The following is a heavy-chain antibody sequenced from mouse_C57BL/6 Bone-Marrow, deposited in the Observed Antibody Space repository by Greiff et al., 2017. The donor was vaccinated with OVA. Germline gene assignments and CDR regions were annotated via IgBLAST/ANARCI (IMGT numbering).Heavy chain of an antibody. D-gene: IGHD1-1*01. J-gene: IGHJ3*01. CDR3: AREIYFEAWFAY. CDR2: IDPSDSYT. CDR1: GYTFTSYW. Sequence: VQLQQPGAELVMPGASVKLSCKASGYTFTSYWMHWVKQRPGQGLEWIGEIDPSDSYTNYNQKFKGKSTLTVDKSSSTAYMQLSSLTAEDSAVYYCAREIYFEAWFAYWGQGTLVTVSA. V-gene: IGHV1-69*01.